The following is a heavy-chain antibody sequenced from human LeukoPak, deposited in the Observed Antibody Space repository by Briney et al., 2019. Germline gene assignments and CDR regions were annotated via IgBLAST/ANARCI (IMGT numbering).Heavy chain of an antibody. CDR1: GGSISSSSYY. D-gene: IGHD1-26*01. CDR2: IYYSGST. J-gene: IGHJ5*02. CDR3: ARPQVGATNWFDP. Sequence: SETLSLTCTVSGGSISSSSYYWGWIRQPPGKGLEWIGSIYYSGSTYYNPSLESRVTISVDTSKNQFSLKLSSVTAADTAVYYCARPQVGATNWFDPWGQGTLVTVSS. V-gene: IGHV4-39*01.